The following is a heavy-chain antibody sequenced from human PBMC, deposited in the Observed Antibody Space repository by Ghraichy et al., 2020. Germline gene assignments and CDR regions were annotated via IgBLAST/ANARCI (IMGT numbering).Heavy chain of an antibody. J-gene: IGHJ6*02. CDR3: ARSVVPAAIVLGLGYGMDV. CDR1: GYTFTGYY. V-gene: IGHV1-2*02. D-gene: IGHD2-2*01. Sequence: ASVKVSCKASGYTFTGYYMHWVRQAPGQGLEWMGWINPNSGGTNYAQKFQGRVTMTRDTSISTAYMELSRLRSDDTAVYYCARSVVPAAIVLGLGYGMDVWGQGTTVTVSS. CDR2: INPNSGGT.